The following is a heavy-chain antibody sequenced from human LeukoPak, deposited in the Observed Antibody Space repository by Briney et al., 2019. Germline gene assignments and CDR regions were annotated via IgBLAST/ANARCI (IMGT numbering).Heavy chain of an antibody. D-gene: IGHD3-22*01. J-gene: IGHJ6*03. CDR1: GGSISSYY. V-gene: IGHV4-59*01. CDR3: ARLSGFYYYYYMDV. Sequence: SETLSLTCTVSGGSISSYYWSWIRQPPGKGLEWIGYMFYGGSTNYNPSLKSRVTISIDTSKNQFSLKLSSVTAADTALYYCARLSGFYYYYYMDVWGIGTTVTVSS. CDR2: MFYGGST.